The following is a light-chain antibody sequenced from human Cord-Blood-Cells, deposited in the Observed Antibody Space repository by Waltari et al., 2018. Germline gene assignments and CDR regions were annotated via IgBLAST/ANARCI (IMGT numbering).Light chain of an antibody. J-gene: IGLJ3*02. CDR2: EDS. CDR3: CSYAGSSTWV. CDR1: RSAFGSHNL. V-gene: IGLV2-23*01. Sequence: QSALTPPASLSGSPGQPVTISSTGPRSAFGSHNLTSWYQPHPGKAPKLMIYEDSKRPSGVSNRFSGSKSGNTAALTISGLQAEDESDYYCCSYAGSSTWVFGGGTKLTVL.